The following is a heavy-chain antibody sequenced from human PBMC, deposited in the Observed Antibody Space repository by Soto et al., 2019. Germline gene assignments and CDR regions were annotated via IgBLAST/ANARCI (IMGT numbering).Heavy chain of an antibody. CDR1: GYTFTSYG. Sequence: ASVKVSFKASGYTFTSYGISWVRQAPGQGLEWMGWISPYNGNTNYAQKLQGRVTMTTDTSTSTAYMELRSLRSDDTAVYYCARGIGGYFGVDYYYGMDVWGQGTTVTVSS. J-gene: IGHJ6*02. CDR2: ISPYNGNT. D-gene: IGHD3-16*01. CDR3: ARGIGGYFGVDYYYGMDV. V-gene: IGHV1-18*01.